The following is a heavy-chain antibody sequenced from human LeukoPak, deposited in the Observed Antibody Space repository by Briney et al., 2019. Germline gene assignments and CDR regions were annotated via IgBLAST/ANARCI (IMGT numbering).Heavy chain of an antibody. CDR3: ARALGPGTLDY. V-gene: IGHV4-39*07. Sequence: PSETLSLTCAVSGGSISSSSYYWGWLRQPPGKGLEWIGSIYYSGSTYYNPSLKSRVTISVDTSKNQFSLKLSSVTAADTAVYYCARALGPGTLDYWGQGTLVTVSS. CDR2: IYYSGST. J-gene: IGHJ4*02. CDR1: GGSISSSSYY.